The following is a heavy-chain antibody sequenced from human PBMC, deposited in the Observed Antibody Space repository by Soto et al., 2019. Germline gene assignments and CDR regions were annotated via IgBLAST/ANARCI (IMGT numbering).Heavy chain of an antibody. D-gene: IGHD3-22*01. CDR1: GFTFSSYA. CDR3: ARDMAGEDSSGYYPNGMDV. V-gene: IGHV3-30-3*01. J-gene: IGHJ6*02. Sequence: QVQLVESGGGVVQPGRSLRLSCAASGFTFSSYAMHWVRQAPGKGLEWVAGISSDGSNKYYADSVKGRFTISRDNSKNTLYLQMNSLRAEDTAVYYCARDMAGEDSSGYYPNGMDVWGQGTTVTVSS. CDR2: ISSDGSNK.